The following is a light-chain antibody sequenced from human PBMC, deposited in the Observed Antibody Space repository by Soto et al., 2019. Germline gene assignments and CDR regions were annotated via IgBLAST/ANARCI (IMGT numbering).Light chain of an antibody. V-gene: IGKV1-5*01. Sequence: GDRVTITCRASESIVTWLAWYQQKPGKAPNLLIYDASSLQSGVPSRFSGRGSGTEFTLTISSLQPDDFATYYCQQLQSCSRTFGQGTKVDIK. J-gene: IGKJ1*01. CDR3: QQLQSCSRT. CDR1: ESIVTW. CDR2: DAS.